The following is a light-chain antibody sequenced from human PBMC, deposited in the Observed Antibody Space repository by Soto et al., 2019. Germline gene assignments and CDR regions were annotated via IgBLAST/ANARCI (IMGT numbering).Light chain of an antibody. CDR3: QQRSNWLT. Sequence: EIVLTQSPATLSLSPGERATISCRASQSVSSYLAWYQQKPGQAPGLLIYDASNRATGIPARFSGSGSGTDFTFTISSLEPEDFAVYYCQQRSNWLTFGGGTKV. CDR1: QSVSSY. V-gene: IGKV3-11*01. CDR2: DAS. J-gene: IGKJ4*01.